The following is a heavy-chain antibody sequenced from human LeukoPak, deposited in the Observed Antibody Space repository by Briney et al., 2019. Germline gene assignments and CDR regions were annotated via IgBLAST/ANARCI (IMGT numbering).Heavy chain of an antibody. CDR3: ARDHSGTQDY. Sequence: PVGSLRLSCAASGFTFSNYGMHWVRQAPGKGLEWVAVIWDDGSNEYYADSVKGRFTIFRDNRRNTLYLQMNSLRAEDTAVYSWARDHSGTQDYWGQGTLVTVSS. CDR2: IWDDGSNE. D-gene: IGHD1-1*01. J-gene: IGHJ4*02. V-gene: IGHV3-33*01. CDR1: GFTFSNYG.